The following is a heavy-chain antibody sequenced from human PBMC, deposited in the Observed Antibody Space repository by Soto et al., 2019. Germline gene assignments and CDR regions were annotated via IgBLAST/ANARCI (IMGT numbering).Heavy chain of an antibody. D-gene: IGHD2-21*02. CDR1: GGPCSSYG. J-gene: IGHJ6*02. CDR3: AREETAWPLAYGLDV. V-gene: IGHV3-21*01. Sequence: WGSLILSCAASGGPCSSYGLNWVHPAPGRGLEWVSSISTRGDIYYADSLQGRFTISRDNAKNSVSLQMNSLRVEDTAVYYCAREETAWPLAYGLDVWGQGTTVTLS. CDR2: ISTRGDI.